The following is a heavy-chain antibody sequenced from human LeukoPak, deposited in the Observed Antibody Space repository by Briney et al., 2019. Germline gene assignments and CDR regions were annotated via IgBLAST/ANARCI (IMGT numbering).Heavy chain of an antibody. CDR1: GYTFTSYA. Sequence: GASVKVSCKASGYTFTSYAMNWVRQAPGQGLEWMGWINTNTGNPTYAQGFTGRFVFSLDTSVSTAYLQMNSLRAEDTAVYYCARGNIVVVPAALYFDYWGQGTLVTVSS. V-gene: IGHV7-4-1*02. CDR2: INTNTGNP. J-gene: IGHJ4*02. CDR3: ARGNIVVVPAALYFDY. D-gene: IGHD2-2*01.